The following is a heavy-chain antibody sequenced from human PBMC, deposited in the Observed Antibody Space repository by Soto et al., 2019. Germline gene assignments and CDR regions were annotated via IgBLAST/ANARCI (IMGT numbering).Heavy chain of an antibody. J-gene: IGHJ4*02. CDR2: IYYSGST. CDR1: GGSISSYY. CDR3: ATITIFGVVPNYFDY. V-gene: IGHV4-59*01. D-gene: IGHD3-3*01. Sequence: PSETLSLTCTVSGGSISSYYWSWIRQPPGKGLEWIGYIYYSGSTNYNPSLKSRVTISVDTSKNQFSLKLSSVTAADTALYYCATITIFGVVPNYFDYWGQGTLVTVSS.